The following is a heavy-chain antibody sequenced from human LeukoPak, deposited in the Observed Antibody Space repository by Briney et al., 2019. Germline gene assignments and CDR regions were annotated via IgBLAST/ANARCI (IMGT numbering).Heavy chain of an antibody. CDR2: IDWDDDK. CDR1: GGSISSGDYY. CDR3: ARRFYGAGYYFDY. D-gene: IGHD4-17*01. Sequence: KSSQTLSLTCTVSGGSISSGDYYWSWIRQPPGKALEWLARIDWDDDKYYSTSLKTRLTISKDTSKNQVVLTMTNMDPVDTATYYCARRFYGAGYYFDYWGQGTLVTVSS. J-gene: IGHJ4*02. V-gene: IGHV2-70*11.